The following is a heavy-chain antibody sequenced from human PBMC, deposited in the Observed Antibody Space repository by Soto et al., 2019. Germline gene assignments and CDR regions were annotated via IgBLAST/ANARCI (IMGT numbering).Heavy chain of an antibody. J-gene: IGHJ4*02. CDR1: SGSI. CDR3: ARTLGSRQLFDY. D-gene: IGHD2-2*01. V-gene: IGHV4-59*01. CDR2: IYDSGST. Sequence: SETLSLTCSVSSGSIWSWIRQPPGQGLEWIGYIYDSGSTNYNPSLKSRVTISVDTSKNQFSLKLRSVTAADTGVYYCARTLGSRQLFDYWGQGILVTVSS.